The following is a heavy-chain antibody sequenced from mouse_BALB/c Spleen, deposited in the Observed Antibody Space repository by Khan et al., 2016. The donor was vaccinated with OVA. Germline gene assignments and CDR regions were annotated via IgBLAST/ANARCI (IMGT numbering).Heavy chain of an antibody. CDR2: ISYSGGT. CDR1: GYSITSGYA. V-gene: IGHV3-2*02. J-gene: IGHJ2*01. D-gene: IGHD1-1*01. Sequence: EVQLVESGPGLVKPSQSLSLTCTVTGYSITSGYAWNWIRQFPGNKLEWMGYISYSGGTSYNPSLKSRISITRDTSKNQFFLQLNSVTTEDTATYYYARGNDYGYYFDYWGQGTTLTVSS. CDR3: ARGNDYGYYFDY.